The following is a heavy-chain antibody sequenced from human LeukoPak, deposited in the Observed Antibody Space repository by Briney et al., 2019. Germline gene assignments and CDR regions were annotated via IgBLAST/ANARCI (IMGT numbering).Heavy chain of an antibody. CDR1: GDSISSGDYY. V-gene: IGHV4-39*07. CDR2: INHSGST. CDR3: ATRAQVTQDIVVVPAAMPGWFDP. D-gene: IGHD2-2*01. Sequence: KPSETLSLTCTVSGDSISSGDYYWSWIRQPPGKGLEWIGEINHSGSTNYNPSLKSRVTISVDTSKNQFSLKLSSVTAADTAVYYCATRAQVTQDIVVVPAAMPGWFDPWGQGTLVTVSS. J-gene: IGHJ5*02.